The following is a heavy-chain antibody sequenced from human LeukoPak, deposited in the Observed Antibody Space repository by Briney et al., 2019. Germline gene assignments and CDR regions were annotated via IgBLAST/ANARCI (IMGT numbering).Heavy chain of an antibody. D-gene: IGHD5-18*01. Sequence: PGGSLRLSCTASGFTFGDYAMSWFRQAPGKGLEWVGFIRSKAYGGTTEYAASVKGRFTISRDDSKSIAYLQMNSLKTEDTAVYYCTREWMQLWRAFDYWGQGTLVTVSS. CDR3: TREWMQLWRAFDY. CDR1: GFTFGDYA. CDR2: IRSKAYGGTT. J-gene: IGHJ4*02. V-gene: IGHV3-49*03.